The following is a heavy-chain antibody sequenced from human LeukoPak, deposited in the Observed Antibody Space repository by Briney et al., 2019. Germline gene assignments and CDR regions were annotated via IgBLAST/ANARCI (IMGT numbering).Heavy chain of an antibody. CDR2: IYYSGST. Sequence: SETLSLTCTVSGGSISSYYWSWIRQPPGKGLEWIGYIYYSGSTNYNPSLKSRVTISVDTSKNQFSLKLSSVTAADTAVYYCARGGSCYDSSGYYSHWFDPWGQGTLVTVSS. V-gene: IGHV4-59*08. CDR3: ARGGSCYDSSGYYSHWFDP. D-gene: IGHD3-22*01. J-gene: IGHJ5*02. CDR1: GGSISSYY.